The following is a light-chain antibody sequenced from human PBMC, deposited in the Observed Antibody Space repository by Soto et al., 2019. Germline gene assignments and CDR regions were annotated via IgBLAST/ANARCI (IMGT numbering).Light chain of an antibody. CDR1: QSVSSN. Sequence: EIGRTQCPATLSVSPGERATLSCRASQSVSSNLAWYQQKPGQAPRLLIYYASTRATGIPARFSGSGSGTELTLTISSLQSEDVAVYYCQQYNNWPGTFGQGTKV. J-gene: IGKJ1*01. CDR3: QQYNNWPGT. CDR2: YAS. V-gene: IGKV3-15*01.